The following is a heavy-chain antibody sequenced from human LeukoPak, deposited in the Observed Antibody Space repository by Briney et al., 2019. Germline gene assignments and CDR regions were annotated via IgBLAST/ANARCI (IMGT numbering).Heavy chain of an antibody. V-gene: IGHV4-38-2*02. CDR2: IHYSGTT. CDR1: GYSVTSDYY. CDR3: SRGSKIAARPTAFDI. D-gene: IGHD6-6*01. Sequence: SETLSLTCTVSGYSVTSDYYWGWIRQSPGKGLEWIGSIHYSGTTAYNPSLKSRVTISVATSKNQFSLKLNSVTATDTAVYYCSRGSKIAARPTAFDIWGLGTMVTVSS. J-gene: IGHJ3*02.